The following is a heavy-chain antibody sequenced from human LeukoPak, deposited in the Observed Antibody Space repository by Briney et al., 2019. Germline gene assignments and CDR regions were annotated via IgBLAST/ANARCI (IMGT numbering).Heavy chain of an antibody. V-gene: IGHV5-51*01. CDR2: IYPGDSDT. Sequence: GESLKISCKGSGYSFTSYWIGWVRQMPGKGLEWMGIIYPGDSDTRYSPSFQGQVTISADKSISTAYLQWSSLKASDTAIYYCARGGYYGSLAPRFDFWGQGTLVSVSS. J-gene: IGHJ4*02. CDR1: GYSFTSYW. CDR3: ARGGYYGSLAPRFDF. D-gene: IGHD3-10*01.